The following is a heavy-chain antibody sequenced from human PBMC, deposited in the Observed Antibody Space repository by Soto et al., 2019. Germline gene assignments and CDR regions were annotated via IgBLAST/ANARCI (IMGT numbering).Heavy chain of an antibody. CDR3: AAHFDWLHHLDS. Sequence: EVQVVESGGGLVKPGGSLRLSCASSEFATRNAWVSWVRQAPGKGLEWVGRVKSRSDGGATDYAAPAKGRFTISRDDSNTTVYLQMNSLKTEDTAVYYCAAHFDWLHHLDSWGQGTLVTVSS. CDR1: EFATRNAW. CDR2: VKSRSDGGAT. V-gene: IGHV3-15*01. D-gene: IGHD3-9*01. J-gene: IGHJ4*02.